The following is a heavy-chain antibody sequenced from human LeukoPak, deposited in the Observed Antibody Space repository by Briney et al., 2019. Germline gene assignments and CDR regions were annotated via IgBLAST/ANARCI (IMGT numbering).Heavy chain of an antibody. CDR2: ISSSSSTI. V-gene: IGHV3-48*04. Sequence: GGSLRLSCAASGFTFSSYSMNWVRQAPGKGLEWVSYISSSSSTIYYADSVKGRFTISRDNAKNSLYLQMNSPRAEDTAVYYCARETGFIFGYFDYWGQGTLVTVSS. CDR1: GFTFSSYS. D-gene: IGHD3-3*02. J-gene: IGHJ4*02. CDR3: ARETGFIFGYFDY.